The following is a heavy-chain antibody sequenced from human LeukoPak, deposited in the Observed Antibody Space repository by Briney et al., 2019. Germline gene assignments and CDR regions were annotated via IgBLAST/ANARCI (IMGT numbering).Heavy chain of an antibody. Sequence: ASVKVSCKASGYTFTNYYMHWVRQALGQGLEWMGIIDPSGDYRSYARKFQGRVTMTRDTSTSTVYMELSSLRSEDTAVYYCARYYSNLIDYWGQGTLVTVSS. CDR2: IDPSGDYR. CDR3: ARYYSNLIDY. J-gene: IGHJ4*02. D-gene: IGHD4-11*01. CDR1: GYTFTNYY. V-gene: IGHV1-46*01.